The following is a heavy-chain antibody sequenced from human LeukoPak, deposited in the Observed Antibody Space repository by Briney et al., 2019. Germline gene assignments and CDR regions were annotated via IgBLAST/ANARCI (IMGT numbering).Heavy chain of an antibody. CDR1: GGSVSSSHY. D-gene: IGHD2-2*01. J-gene: IGHJ5*02. Sequence: ESSETLSLTCTVSGGSVSSSHYWGWIRQPPGKGLEWIGSIYYGGSTYYNPSLKSRVTISVDTSKNQFSLKLSSVTAADTAVYYCARGVPRGDIVVVPAAIGVDWFDPWGQGTLVTVSS. CDR3: ARGVPRGDIVVVPAAIGVDWFDP. V-gene: IGHV4-39*07. CDR2: IYYGGST.